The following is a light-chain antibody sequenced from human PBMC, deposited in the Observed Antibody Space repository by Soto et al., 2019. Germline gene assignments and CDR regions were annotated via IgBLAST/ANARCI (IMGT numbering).Light chain of an antibody. CDR3: QQSYTSPYT. CDR1: QSIASY. V-gene: IGKV1-39*01. CDR2: AAS. Sequence: DIQMTQSPSSLSASVGDRVTITCRASQSIASYLNWYQQRPGKAPKLLIYAASSLQSGVPSRFSGSGSGTDFTLTISSLQPADSATYYCQQSYTSPYTFGQGTKLEIK. J-gene: IGKJ2*01.